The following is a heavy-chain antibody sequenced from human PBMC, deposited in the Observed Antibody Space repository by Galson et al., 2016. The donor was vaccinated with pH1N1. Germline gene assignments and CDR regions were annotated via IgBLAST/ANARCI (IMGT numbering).Heavy chain of an antibody. V-gene: IGHV1-69*13. D-gene: IGHD3-22*01. Sequence: SVKVSCKASGGTFNSNGLSWVRQAPGQGLEWMGRIIPILGTPNYAQKFQGKITITADESTSTAYMELSSLRSEDTALYYRAREDYYDVDLSDWYFDLWGRGTLVTVSS. CDR3: AREDYYDVDLSDWYFDL. CDR1: GGTFNSNG. J-gene: IGHJ2*01. CDR2: IIPILGTP.